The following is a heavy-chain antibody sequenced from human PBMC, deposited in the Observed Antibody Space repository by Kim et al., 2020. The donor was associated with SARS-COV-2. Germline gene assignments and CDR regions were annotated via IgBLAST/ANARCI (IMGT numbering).Heavy chain of an antibody. J-gene: IGHJ4*02. D-gene: IGHD2-15*01. CDR3: ARGGGRDGYNPLDY. CDR1: GASISSYY. Sequence: SETLSLTCTVSGASISSYYWSWIRQPPGKGLEWLGFISYSGSTNYNPSLKSRLTISVDTSKNKFSLKVSSVSAADTALYYCARGGGRDGYNPLDYWGQGTLVTVSS. V-gene: IGHV4-59*01. CDR2: ISYSGST.